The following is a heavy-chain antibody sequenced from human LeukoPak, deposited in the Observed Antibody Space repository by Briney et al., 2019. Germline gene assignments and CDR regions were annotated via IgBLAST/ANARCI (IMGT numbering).Heavy chain of an antibody. J-gene: IGHJ4*02. D-gene: IGHD2-2*01. CDR2: IYHSGST. CDR1: GYSISSGYY. Sequence: SETLSLTCAVSGYSISSGYYWGWIRQPPGKGLEWIGSIYHSGSTYYNPSLKSRVTISVDTSKSQFSLKLSSVTAADTAVYYCARHEYCSSTSCYGALDYWGQGTLVTVSS. V-gene: IGHV4-38-2*01. CDR3: ARHEYCSSTSCYGALDY.